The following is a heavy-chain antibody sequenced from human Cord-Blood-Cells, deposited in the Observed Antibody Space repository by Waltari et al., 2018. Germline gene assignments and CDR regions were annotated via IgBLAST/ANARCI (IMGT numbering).Heavy chain of an antibody. V-gene: IGHV1-8*02. CDR3: GRRQQLVDY. J-gene: IGHJ4*02. Sequence: QVQLLPPAAELNKPGASATVSCTASGHTITTYDIIWGRQATGKGLEWMGWMNPNSGNTGYAQKFQGRVTMTRNTSISTAYMELSSLRSEDTAVYYCGRRQQLVDYWGQGTLVTVSS. CDR2: MNPNSGNT. D-gene: IGHD6-13*01. CDR1: GHTITTYD.